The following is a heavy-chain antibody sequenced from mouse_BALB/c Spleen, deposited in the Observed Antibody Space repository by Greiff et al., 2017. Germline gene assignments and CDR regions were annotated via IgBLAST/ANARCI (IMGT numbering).Heavy chain of an antibody. CDR2: INPSTGYT. V-gene: IGHV1-7*01. CDR3: ARETGSWFAY. D-gene: IGHD4-1*01. J-gene: IGHJ3*01. CDR1: GYTFTSYW. Sequence: QVQLKESGAELAKPGASVKMSCKASGYTFTSYWMHWVKQRPGQGLEWIGYINPSTGYTEYNQKFKDKATLTADKSSSTAYMQLSSLTSEDSAVYYCARETGSWFAYWGQGTLVTVSA.